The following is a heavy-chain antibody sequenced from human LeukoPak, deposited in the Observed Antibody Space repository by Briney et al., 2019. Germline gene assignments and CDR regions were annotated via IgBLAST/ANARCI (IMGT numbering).Heavy chain of an antibody. D-gene: IGHD6-19*01. CDR1: GFTFSTYA. J-gene: IGHJ4*02. CDR3: AKEIANSNXXXADY. V-gene: IGHV3-23*01. CDR2: ISGGGDNT. Sequence: PGGSLRLSCAASGFTFSTYAMSWVRQAPGKGLEWVSGISGGGDNTHYADSVKGRFTISRDNSRNTLYLQMSGLRAEDTAIYYCAKEIANSNXXXADYWGQGTLVTVSS.